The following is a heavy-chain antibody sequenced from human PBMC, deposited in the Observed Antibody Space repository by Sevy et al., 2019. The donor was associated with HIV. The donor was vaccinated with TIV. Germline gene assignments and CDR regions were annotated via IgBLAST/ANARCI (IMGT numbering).Heavy chain of an antibody. V-gene: IGHV3-15*01. CDR1: GLSFSNAW. J-gene: IGHJ4*02. CDR3: AIDHRRDGMIVVPFEK. D-gene: IGHD3-22*01. CDR2: IRSETGGGTT. Sequence: GGSLRLSCAASGLSFSNAWMAWVRQAPGKGLEWVGRIRSETGGGTTDFAAFAKGKFTISRVDPKNTLYLQMNSLKTKDTAVYYCAIDHRRDGMIVVPFEKWGLGTLVTVSS.